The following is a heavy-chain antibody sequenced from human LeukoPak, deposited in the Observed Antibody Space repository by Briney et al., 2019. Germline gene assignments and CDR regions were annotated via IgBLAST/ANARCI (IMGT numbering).Heavy chain of an antibody. CDR3: ARSIGYYYTMDV. CDR1: GFTLTDYY. J-gene: IGHJ6*02. Sequence: GGSLRLSCVAYGFTLTDYYMSWIRQAPGRGLEWVSGISGSGRNVYYGDSVKGRFTISRDNAKNSLYLQMNNLRAEDTAVYYCARSIGYYYTMDVWGQGTTVTVSS. V-gene: IGHV3-11*01. CDR2: ISGSGRNV. D-gene: IGHD3-22*01.